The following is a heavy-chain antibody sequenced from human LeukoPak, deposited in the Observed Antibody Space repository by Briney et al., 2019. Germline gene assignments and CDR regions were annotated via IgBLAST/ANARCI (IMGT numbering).Heavy chain of an antibody. CDR2: IKQGGSEK. J-gene: IGHJ6*03. Sequence: GGSLRLSCAASGLTFSRYWMSWVRQAPGKGLEWVANIKQGGSEKYYVDSVKGRFTISRDNAKNSLYLQMNSLRAEDTAVYYCARYYYYYMDVWGKGTTVTVSS. V-gene: IGHV3-7*01. CDR3: ARYYYYYMDV. CDR1: GLTFSRYW.